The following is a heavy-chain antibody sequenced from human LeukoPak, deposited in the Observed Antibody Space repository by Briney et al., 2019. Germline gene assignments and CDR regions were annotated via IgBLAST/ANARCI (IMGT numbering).Heavy chain of an antibody. V-gene: IGHV1-2*02. D-gene: IGHD5-12*01. CDR1: GYTFTSYG. CDR2: INPNSGGT. CDR3: ARAYSGYDGGLFDP. J-gene: IGHJ5*02. Sequence: ASVKVSCKASGYTFTSYGISWVRQAPGQGLEWMGWINPNSGGTNYAQKFQGRVTMTRDTSISTAYMELSRLRSDDTAVYYCARAYSGYDGGLFDPWGQGTLVTVSS.